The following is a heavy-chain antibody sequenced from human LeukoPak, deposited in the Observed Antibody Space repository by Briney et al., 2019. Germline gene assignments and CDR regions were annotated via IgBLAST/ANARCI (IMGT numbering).Heavy chain of an antibody. Sequence: PSETLSLTCAVYGGSFSNYYWGWIRQPPGKGLEWIGEINHSGRTNYNSSLKSRVTISVDTSKNQFSLKLISVSAADTAVYYCVRLRNQQNTFYKTNWLDSWAQGTLFTVSS. J-gene: IGHJ5*01. V-gene: IGHV4-34*01. CDR1: GGSFSNYY. D-gene: IGHD1-14*01. CDR3: VRLRNQQNTFYKTNWLDS. CDR2: INHSGRT.